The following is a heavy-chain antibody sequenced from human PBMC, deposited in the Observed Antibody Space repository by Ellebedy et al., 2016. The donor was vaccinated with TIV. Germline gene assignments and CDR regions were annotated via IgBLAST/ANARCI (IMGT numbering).Heavy chain of an antibody. CDR3: ARDGGSVRFDY. J-gene: IGHJ4*02. CDR1: GGSISSTGFS. Sequence: MPSETLSLTCGVSGGSISSTGFSWSWVRQPPGKGLEWIGYIYHSGSTYYNPSLKSRVTISVDTSKNQFSLKLNSVTAADTAVYYCARDGGSVRFDYWGQGTLVTVSS. V-gene: IGHV4-30-2*01. CDR2: IYHSGST. D-gene: IGHD3-16*01.